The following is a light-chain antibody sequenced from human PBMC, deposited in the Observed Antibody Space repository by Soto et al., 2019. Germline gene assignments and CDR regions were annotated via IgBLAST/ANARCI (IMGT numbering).Light chain of an antibody. CDR2: LAS. J-gene: IGKJ1*01. CDR1: QSLLYINGNTY. CDR3: MQGLRIPKK. Sequence: DMVLTQCPLSLPVTPGEPASISCRSSQSLLYINGNTYLDWYLQKPGQSPQLLIYLASNLASGVPDRFSGSGSGPDFTLKMSRVGAEDVGVYYCMQGLRIPKKFGQGTTVEIQ. V-gene: IGKV2-28*01.